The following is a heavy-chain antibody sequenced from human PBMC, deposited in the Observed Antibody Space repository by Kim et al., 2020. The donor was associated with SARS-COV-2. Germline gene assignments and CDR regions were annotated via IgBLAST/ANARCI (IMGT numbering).Heavy chain of an antibody. J-gene: IGHJ3*02. CDR2: INHSGST. CDR1: GGSFSGYY. CDR3: ARGVNSGSYYGAFDI. V-gene: IGHV4-34*01. Sequence: SETLSLTCAVYGGSFSGYYWSWIRQPPGKGLEWIGEINHSGSTNYNPSLKSRVTISVDTSKNQFSLKLSSVTAADTAVYYCARGVNSGSYYGAFDIWGQG. D-gene: IGHD1-26*01.